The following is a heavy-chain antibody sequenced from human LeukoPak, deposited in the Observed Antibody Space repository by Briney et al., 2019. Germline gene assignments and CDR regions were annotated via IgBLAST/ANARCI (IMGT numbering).Heavy chain of an antibody. Sequence: SGGSLRLSCEASGFTFSSYEMNWVRQAPGKGLEWVSYISSSGSAIYYTGSVKGRFTISRDNAKSSLYLQMNSLRAEDTAVYYCATTEHWLPQGVDYWGQGTLVTVSS. CDR1: GFTFSSYE. V-gene: IGHV3-48*03. CDR3: ATTEHWLPQGVDY. J-gene: IGHJ4*02. D-gene: IGHD6-19*01. CDR2: ISSSGSAI.